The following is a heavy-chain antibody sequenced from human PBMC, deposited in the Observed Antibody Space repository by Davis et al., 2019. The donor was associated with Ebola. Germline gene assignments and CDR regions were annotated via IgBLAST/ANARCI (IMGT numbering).Heavy chain of an antibody. CDR3: ARAQFTTTSDH. CDR1: GYTFTSYG. CDR2: INPHNGNT. V-gene: IGHV1-18*04. J-gene: IGHJ4*02. Sequence: ASVKVSCKASGYTFTSYGITWVRQAPGQGLEWMGWINPHNGNTNYAQNIQGRLTMTTDTATSTAYMEVGSLRSDDTAVYYCARAQFTTTSDHWGQGTLVTVSS. D-gene: IGHD3-3*01.